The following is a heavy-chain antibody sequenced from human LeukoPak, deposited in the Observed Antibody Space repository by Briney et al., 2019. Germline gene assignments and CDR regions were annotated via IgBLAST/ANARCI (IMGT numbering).Heavy chain of an antibody. CDR3: AKPLEKYTYGGNFDY. J-gene: IGHJ4*02. Sequence: GGSLRLSCEASGSTFSSYAMSWVRRAPGKGLAWVSVISSSADSTYYADSVKGRFTISRDNSKNTLYLQMNNLRAEDTAVYYCAKPLEKYTYGGNFDYWGQGILVTVSS. V-gene: IGHV3-23*01. CDR1: GSTFSSYA. CDR2: ISSSADST. D-gene: IGHD4-23*01.